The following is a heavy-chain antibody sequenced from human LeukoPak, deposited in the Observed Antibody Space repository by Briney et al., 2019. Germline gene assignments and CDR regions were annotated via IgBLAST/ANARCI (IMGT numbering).Heavy chain of an antibody. Sequence: ASVKVSCKASGYTFTGYYMHWVRQAPGRGLEWMGWINPNSGGTNYAQKFQGRVTMTRDTSISTAYMELSRLRSDDTAVYYCARVNGRWATTVNYWGQGTLVTVSS. J-gene: IGHJ4*02. CDR1: GYTFTGYY. CDR3: ARVNGRWATTVNY. V-gene: IGHV1-2*02. D-gene: IGHD5-24*01. CDR2: INPNSGGT.